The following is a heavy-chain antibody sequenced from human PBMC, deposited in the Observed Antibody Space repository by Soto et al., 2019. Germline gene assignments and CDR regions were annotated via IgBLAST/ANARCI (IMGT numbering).Heavy chain of an antibody. V-gene: IGHV4-31*03. D-gene: IGHD3-9*01. CDR1: GGSISSGGYY. J-gene: IGHJ5*02. CDR2: IYYSGST. Sequence: QVQLQESGPGLVKPSQTLSLTCTVSGGSISSGGYYWSWIRQHPGKGLEWIGYIYYSGSTYYNPSLKSRVTISVDTSKNQFSLKLSSVTAADTAVYYCARDGGDYDILTGYYNNWFDPWGQGTLVTVSS. CDR3: ARDGGDYDILTGYYNNWFDP.